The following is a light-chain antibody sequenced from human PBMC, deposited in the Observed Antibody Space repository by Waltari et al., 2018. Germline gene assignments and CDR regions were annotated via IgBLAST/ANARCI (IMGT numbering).Light chain of an antibody. CDR3: HVWDANTVM. Sequence: SSVLPQAPSVSVAPGKTATVTCGGDNIGSSSVHWYQQKPGRAPVLVVYLDRDRPSGILERFSGSKSGNAATLTISRVEAGDEADYYCHVWDANTVMFGGGTKLTVL. J-gene: IGLJ3*02. CDR1: NIGSSS. CDR2: LDR. V-gene: IGLV3-21*03.